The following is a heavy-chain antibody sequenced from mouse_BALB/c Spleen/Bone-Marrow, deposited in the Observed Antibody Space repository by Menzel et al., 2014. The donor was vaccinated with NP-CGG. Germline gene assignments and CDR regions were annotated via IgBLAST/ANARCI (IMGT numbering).Heavy chain of an antibody. CDR2: IHPSGSET. V-gene: IGHV1-61*01. CDR1: GYSFTSYW. Sequence: QVQLQQSGAELVRPGASVKLSCKASGYSFTSYWMNWVKQRPGRGLEWIGMIHPSGSETRLNQNFKDKATLTVDKSSSTAYMQLSSPTSEDSAVYYCARSRGEGYWGQGTLVTVSA. J-gene: IGHJ3*01. CDR3: ARSRGEGY.